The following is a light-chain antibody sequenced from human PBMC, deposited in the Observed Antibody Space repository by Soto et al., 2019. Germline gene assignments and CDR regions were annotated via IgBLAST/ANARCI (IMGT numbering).Light chain of an antibody. CDR3: SSYTSSSTLEVV. Sequence: QSALTQPASVSGDPGQSITISCTGTSSDVGGYNYVSWYQQHPGKAPKLMIYDVSNRPSGVSNRFSGSKSGNTASLTISGLQAEDEADYYCSSYTSSSTLEVVFGGGTQLTVL. V-gene: IGLV2-14*01. CDR2: DVS. CDR1: SSDVGGYNY. J-gene: IGLJ2*01.